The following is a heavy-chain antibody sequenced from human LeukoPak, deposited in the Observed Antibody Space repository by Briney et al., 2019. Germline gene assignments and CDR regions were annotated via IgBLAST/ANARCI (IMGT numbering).Heavy chain of an antibody. CDR2: INPNSGGT. Sequence: ASVKVSCKASGYTFTGYYMHWVRQAPGQGLEWMGWINPNSGGTNYAQKFQGRVTMTRDTSISTAYMELSRLRSDDTAVYYCARGLVVPAAMTTEGTAGYYYYYGMGVWGQGTTVTVSS. CDR3: ARGLVVPAAMTTEGTAGYYYYYGMGV. CDR1: GYTFTGYY. D-gene: IGHD2-2*01. J-gene: IGHJ6*02. V-gene: IGHV1-2*02.